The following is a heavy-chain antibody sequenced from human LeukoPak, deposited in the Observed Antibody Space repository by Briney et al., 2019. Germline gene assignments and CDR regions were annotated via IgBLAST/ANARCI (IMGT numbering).Heavy chain of an antibody. V-gene: IGHV3-23*01. J-gene: IGHJ4*02. D-gene: IGHD3-3*01. CDR2: ISAGATRT. Sequence: GGSLRLSCAASGFNFRNYAMAWVRQAPGKWLEWVSGISAGATRTYYAASVRGRFTISRDNSQNTLYLHMNSLRAEDTAVYYCAKYAVREIFFGDYWGQGTLVTVSS. CDR3: AKYAVREIFFGDY. CDR1: GFNFRNYA.